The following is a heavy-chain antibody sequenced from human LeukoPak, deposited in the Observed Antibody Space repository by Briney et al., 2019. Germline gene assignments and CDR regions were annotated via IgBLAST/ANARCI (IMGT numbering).Heavy chain of an antibody. CDR3: AKAYYDYVWGGYYFDY. D-gene: IGHD3-16*01. Sequence: GGSLRLSCAASGFTFSSYAMSWLRQAPGKGLEWASAISGSGGSTYYADSVKGRFTISRDNSKNTPYLQMNSLRAEDTAVYYCAKAYYDYVWGGYYFDYWGQGILVTVSS. CDR2: ISGSGGST. J-gene: IGHJ4*02. V-gene: IGHV3-23*01. CDR1: GFTFSSYA.